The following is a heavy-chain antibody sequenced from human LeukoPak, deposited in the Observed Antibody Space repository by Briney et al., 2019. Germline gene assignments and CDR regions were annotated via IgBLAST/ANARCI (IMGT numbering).Heavy chain of an antibody. CDR1: GGSIRSYY. J-gene: IGHJ4*02. CDR2: IYYSGST. D-gene: IGHD1-1*01. CDR3: ARDLGGGTTGFDY. Sequence: PSETLSFTCTVSGGSIRSYYWSWIRQPPGKGLVWFGYIYYSGSTNYNPSLKSRVTISVDTSKNQFSLKLSSVTAADTAVYYCARDLGGGTTGFDYWGQGTLVTVSS. V-gene: IGHV4-59*01.